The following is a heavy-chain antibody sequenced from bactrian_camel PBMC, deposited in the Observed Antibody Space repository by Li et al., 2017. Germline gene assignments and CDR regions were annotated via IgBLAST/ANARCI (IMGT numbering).Heavy chain of an antibody. Sequence: HVQLVESGGGLVQPGGSLRVSCAVSGFTFSSYWMYWFRQAPGKGLEWVSLISSGGGTETFYADSVKGRFTISRDNAKNTVYLQMNSLIPEDTAVYYCVKPNPDARGGFDHWGQGTQVTVS. CDR3: VKPNPDARGGFDH. CDR2: ISSGGGTET. J-gene: IGHJ4*01. D-gene: IGHD1*01. V-gene: IGHV3S1*01. CDR1: GFTFSSYW.